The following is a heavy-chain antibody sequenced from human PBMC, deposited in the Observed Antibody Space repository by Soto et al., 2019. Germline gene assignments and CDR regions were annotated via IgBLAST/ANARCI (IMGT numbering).Heavy chain of an antibody. Sequence: PGGSLRLSCAASGFTFSSYWMSWVRQAPGKGLEWVANIKQDGSEKYYVDSVKGRFTISRDNAKNSLYLQMNSLRAEDTAVYYCARDPTALFFTYYYYYGMDVWGQGTAVTVS. J-gene: IGHJ6*02. CDR3: ARDPTALFFTYYYYYGMDV. CDR2: IKQDGSEK. V-gene: IGHV3-7*01. CDR1: GFTFSSYW.